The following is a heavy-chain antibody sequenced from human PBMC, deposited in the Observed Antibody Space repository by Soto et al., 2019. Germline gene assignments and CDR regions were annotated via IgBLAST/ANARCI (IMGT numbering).Heavy chain of an antibody. CDR1: GFTFSSYA. J-gene: IGHJ4*02. Sequence: GGSLRLSCAASGFTFSSYAMHWVRQAPGKGLEYVSAISSNGGSTYYANSVKGRFTISRDNSKNTLYLQMGSLRAEDMAVYYCARASLGVGPAAMWGLAFDYWGQGTLVTVSS. V-gene: IGHV3-64*01. CDR2: ISSNGGST. CDR3: ARASLGVGPAAMWGLAFDY. D-gene: IGHD2-2*01.